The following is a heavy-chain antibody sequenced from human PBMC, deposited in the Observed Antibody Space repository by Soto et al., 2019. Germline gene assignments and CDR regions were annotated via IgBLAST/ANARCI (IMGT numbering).Heavy chain of an antibody. V-gene: IGHV4-31*03. J-gene: IGHJ6*02. D-gene: IGHD2-2*01. Sequence: SETLSLTCTVSGGSISSGGYYWSWIRQHPGKGLEWIGYIYYSGSTYYNQSLKSRVTISVDTSKNQFSLKLSSVTAADTAVYYFARELVVPAATHSNYYYYGMDVWGQGTTVTVSS. CDR2: IYYSGST. CDR3: ARELVVPAATHSNYYYYGMDV. CDR1: GGSISSGGYY.